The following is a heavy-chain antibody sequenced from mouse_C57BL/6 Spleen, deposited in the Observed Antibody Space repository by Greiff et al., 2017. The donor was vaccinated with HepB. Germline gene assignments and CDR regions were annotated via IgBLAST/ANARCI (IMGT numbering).Heavy chain of an antibody. Sequence: VQLQQSGPVLVKPGASVKMSCKASGYTFTDYYMNWVKQSHGKSLEWIGVINPYNGGTSYNQKFKGKATLTVDKSSSTAYMELNSLTSEDSAVYYCARDGRSFFDYWGQGTTLTVSS. CDR2: INPYNGGT. CDR1: GYTFTDYY. J-gene: IGHJ2*01. D-gene: IGHD1-1*01. CDR3: ARDGRSFFDY. V-gene: IGHV1-19*01.